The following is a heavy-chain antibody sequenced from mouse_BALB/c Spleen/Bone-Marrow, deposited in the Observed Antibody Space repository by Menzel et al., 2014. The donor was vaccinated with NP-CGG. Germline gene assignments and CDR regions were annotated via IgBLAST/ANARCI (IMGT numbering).Heavy chain of an antibody. CDR2: INPNNGGT. J-gene: IGHJ4*01. Sequence: AQLQPPGPELVKPGASVKISCKTSGYTFTEYTMHWVKQSHGKSLEWIGGINPNNGGTIYNQKFKGKATLTVDKSSSTAYMELRSLTSEDSAVYYCARKDYGYNYVMDYWGQGTSVTVSS. V-gene: IGHV1-18*01. CDR3: ARKDYGYNYVMDY. CDR1: GYTFTEYT. D-gene: IGHD1-2*01.